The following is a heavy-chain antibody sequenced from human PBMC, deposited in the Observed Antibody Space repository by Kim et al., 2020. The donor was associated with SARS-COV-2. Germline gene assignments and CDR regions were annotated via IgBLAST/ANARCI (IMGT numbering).Heavy chain of an antibody. V-gene: IGHV3-23*01. D-gene: IGHD6-13*01. J-gene: IGHJ5*02. Sequence: GGSLRLSCAASGFTFSSYAMSWVRQAPGKGLEWVSAISGSGGSTYYADSVKGRFTISRDNSKNTLYLQMNSLRAEDTAVYYCAKMGGVSSSWPNWFDPWGQGTLVTVSS. CDR3: AKMGGVSSSWPNWFDP. CDR1: GFTFSSYA. CDR2: ISGSGGST.